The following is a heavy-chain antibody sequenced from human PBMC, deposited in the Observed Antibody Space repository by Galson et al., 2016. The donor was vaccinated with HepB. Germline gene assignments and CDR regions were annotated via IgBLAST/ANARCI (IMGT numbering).Heavy chain of an antibody. CDR2: IYPGDSDI. CDR3: ARPRFPGGGSDAFDI. V-gene: IGHV5-51*01. Sequence: QSGAEVKKPGEPPKISCQGSGSNFSTFWIGWVRQAPGIGLEWMGIIYPGDSDIRHTPSLHGQAIISADKSLGTAYLQWDSLGASDTGIYYCARPRFPGGGSDAFDIWGQGTLVTVSS. CDR1: GSNFSTFW. J-gene: IGHJ3*02. D-gene: IGHD3-10*01.